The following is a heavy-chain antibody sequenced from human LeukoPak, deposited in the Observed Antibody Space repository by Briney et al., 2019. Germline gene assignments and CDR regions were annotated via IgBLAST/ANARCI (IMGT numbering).Heavy chain of an antibody. CDR1: GFTFSSYA. Sequence: GGSLRLSCAASGFTFSSYAMHWVRQAPGKGLEWVAVISYDGSNKYYADSVKGRFTISRDNSKNTLYLQMNSLRAEDTAVYYCARDLYSSSWYLRRYYGMDVWGQGTTVTVSS. V-gene: IGHV3-30-3*01. D-gene: IGHD6-13*01. CDR2: ISYDGSNK. J-gene: IGHJ6*02. CDR3: ARDLYSSSWYLRRYYGMDV.